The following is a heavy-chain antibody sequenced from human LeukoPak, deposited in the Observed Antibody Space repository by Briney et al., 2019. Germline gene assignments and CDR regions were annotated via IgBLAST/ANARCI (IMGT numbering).Heavy chain of an antibody. CDR3: AKVGHYGDSDSYFDY. D-gene: IGHD4-17*01. CDR2: ISYDGSNK. V-gene: IGHV3-30*18. Sequence: PGGSLRLSCAASGFTFSSYGMHWVRQAPGKGLEWVAVISYDGSNKYYADSVKGRFTISRDNSKNTLYLQMNSLRAEDTAVYYCAKVGHYGDSDSYFDYWGQGTLVTVSS. CDR1: GFTFSSYG. J-gene: IGHJ4*02.